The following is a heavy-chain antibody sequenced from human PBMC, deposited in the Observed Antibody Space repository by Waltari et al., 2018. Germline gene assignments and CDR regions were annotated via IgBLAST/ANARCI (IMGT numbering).Heavy chain of an antibody. CDR1: GYSFTSYW. Sequence: EVQLVQSGAEVKKPGESLKISCKGSGYSFTSYWIGWVRQMPGKGLEWMGIIYPGASDTKYSPSFQDQVTTSAAKSISTAYLQWSILKASDTAMYYCARRAGVGATTGDYWAQGTLVTVSS. D-gene: IGHD1-26*01. CDR3: ARRAGVGATTGDY. J-gene: IGHJ4*02. V-gene: IGHV5-51*01. CDR2: IYPGASDT.